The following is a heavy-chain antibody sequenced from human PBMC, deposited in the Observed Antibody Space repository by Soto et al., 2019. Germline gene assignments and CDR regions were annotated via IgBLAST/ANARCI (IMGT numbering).Heavy chain of an antibody. CDR1: GGTFSSYA. D-gene: IGHD2-2*02. J-gene: IGHJ4*02. CDR3: ASRYCSSTSCDNPFDY. V-gene: IGHV1-69*01. CDR2: IIPIFGTA. Sequence: QVQLVQSGAEVKKPGSSVKVSCKASGGTFSSYAISWVRQAPGQGLEWMGGIIPIFGTANYAQKFQGRVMITADESTSTAYIELSSLRSEDTAVYYCASRYCSSTSCDNPFDYWGQGTLVTVSS.